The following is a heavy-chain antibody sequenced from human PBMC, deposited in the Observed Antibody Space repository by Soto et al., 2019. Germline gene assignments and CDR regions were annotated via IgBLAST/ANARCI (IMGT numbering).Heavy chain of an antibody. J-gene: IGHJ4*02. Sequence: GGSGLSCAASGFTFSSYAMTWVRQAPGKGLEWVSSISGSGISTYYADSVKGRFTISRDNSKNTLYLQMNSLRAEDAAVYYCAKSAGSNAYYPNDYWGQGTLVTVSS. CDR1: GFTFSSYA. V-gene: IGHV3-23*01. D-gene: IGHD3-16*01. CDR3: AKSAGSNAYYPNDY. CDR2: ISGSGIST.